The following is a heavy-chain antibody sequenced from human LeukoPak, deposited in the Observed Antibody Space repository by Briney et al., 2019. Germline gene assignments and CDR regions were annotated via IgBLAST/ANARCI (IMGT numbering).Heavy chain of an antibody. CDR3: ARDGSAGGNSGYFNY. CDR2: IYSGGDT. V-gene: IGHV3-53*01. Sequence: GGSLRLSCAASGFTVSSNYMSWVRQAPGKGLEWGSIIYSGGDTYYADSVKGRFTISRDNSKNTLYLQMNSLRAEDTAVYYCARDGSAGGNSGYFNYWGQGTLVTVSS. J-gene: IGHJ4*02. CDR1: GFTVSSNY. D-gene: IGHD3-22*01.